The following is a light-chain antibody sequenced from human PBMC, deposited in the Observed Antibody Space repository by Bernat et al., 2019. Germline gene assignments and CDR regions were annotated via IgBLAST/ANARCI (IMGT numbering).Light chain of an antibody. CDR3: LQDYNYPRT. J-gene: IGKJ1*01. V-gene: IGKV1-6*01. Sequence: AIQMTQSPSSLSASVADRVTITCRASQAIRNDLAWYQQKAGKAPKVLIQAASNLQSGVPSRFSGSGSGTDFTLTISCLQPEDFATYYCLQDYNYPRTFGQGTKVEIK. CDR2: AAS. CDR1: QAIRND.